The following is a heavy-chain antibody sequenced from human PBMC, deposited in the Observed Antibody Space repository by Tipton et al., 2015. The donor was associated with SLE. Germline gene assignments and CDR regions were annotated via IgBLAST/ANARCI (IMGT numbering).Heavy chain of an antibody. CDR1: GDSFFSHY. V-gene: IGHV4-4*07. Sequence: TLSLTCTVSGDSFFSHYWSWVRQPAGKGLEWIGRVYPGGPFSYNPSLQSRVTMSVDTSKNEFSLKLTSVKAADTAVYFCARGPYSTTRGLDYWGHGTLVTVSS. D-gene: IGHD2-2*01. J-gene: IGHJ4*01. CDR2: VYPGGPF. CDR3: ARGPYSTTRGLDY.